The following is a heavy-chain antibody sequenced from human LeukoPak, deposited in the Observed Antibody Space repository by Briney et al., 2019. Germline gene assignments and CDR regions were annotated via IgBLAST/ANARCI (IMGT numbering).Heavy chain of an antibody. J-gene: IGHJ6*03. CDR2: ISAYNGNT. Sequence: ASVKVSCKASGYTFTSYGISWVRQAPGQGLEWMGWISAYNGNTNYAQKLQGRVTMTTDTFTSTAYMELRSLRSDDTAVYYCARYSSSWYLYYYYYMDVWGKGTTVTVSS. V-gene: IGHV1-18*01. CDR3: ARYSSSWYLYYYYYMDV. CDR1: GYTFTSYG. D-gene: IGHD6-13*01.